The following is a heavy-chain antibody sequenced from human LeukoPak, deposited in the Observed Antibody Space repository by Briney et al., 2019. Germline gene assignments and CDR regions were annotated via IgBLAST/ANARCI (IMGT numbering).Heavy chain of an antibody. CDR2: ISGDGGRRGSTTT. J-gene: IGHJ4*02. CDR1: GFTFSSHA. D-gene: IGHD3-10*01. V-gene: IGHV3-23*01. Sequence: TGGSLRLSCAASGFTFSSHAMSWVRQAPGKGLEWVSAISGDGGRRGSTTTYYTDSVKGRFTISRDNSKKTLYLQMNSLRDEDAALYYCAKGGISLVRGSFDYWGQATLVTVSS. CDR3: AKGGISLVRGSFDY.